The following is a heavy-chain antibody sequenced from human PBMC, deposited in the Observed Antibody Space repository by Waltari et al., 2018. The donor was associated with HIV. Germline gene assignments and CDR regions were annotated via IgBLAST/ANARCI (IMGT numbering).Heavy chain of an antibody. Sequence: QVPLQESGPGLVKPSETLSLTCAVSGYSIRSGYYWGWIRQPPGKGVEWIGSISHSGRTNSNPSLKSRVTISVDTSKNQFSLKLSSVTAADTAVYYCARVYGYSGSYPGAPDDYWGQGTLVTVSS. CDR3: ARVYGYSGSYPGAPDDY. D-gene: IGHD1-26*01. J-gene: IGHJ4*02. CDR2: ISHSGRT. V-gene: IGHV4-38-2*01. CDR1: GYSIRSGYY.